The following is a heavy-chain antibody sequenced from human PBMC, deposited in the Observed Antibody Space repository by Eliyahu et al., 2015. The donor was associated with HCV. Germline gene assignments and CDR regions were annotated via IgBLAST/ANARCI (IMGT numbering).Heavy chain of an antibody. D-gene: IGHD6-19*01. V-gene: IGHV3-33*01. J-gene: IGHJ4*02. Sequence: LXWVAVICYDGSNKYYADSVKGRFTISXDNSKNTLYLXMDXLRAEDTAVYYCARGQFGSXGXFVDXWGQGTLVTVSS. CDR2: ICYDGSNK. CDR3: ARGQFGSXGXFVDX.